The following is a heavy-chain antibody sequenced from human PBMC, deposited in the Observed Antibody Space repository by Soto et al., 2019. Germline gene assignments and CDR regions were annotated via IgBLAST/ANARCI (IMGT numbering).Heavy chain of an antibody. D-gene: IGHD2-2*01. V-gene: IGHV3-23*01. CDR3: AKVSNIVVVPAAAPFDY. Sequence: EVQLLESGGGLVQPGGSLRLSCAASGFTFSSYAMSWVRQAPGKGLEWVSAISGSGGSTYYADSVKGRFTISRDNSKNTLYLQMNSLRAEDTAVYYCAKVSNIVVVPAAAPFDYWGQGTLVTVSS. CDR1: GFTFSSYA. J-gene: IGHJ4*02. CDR2: ISGSGGST.